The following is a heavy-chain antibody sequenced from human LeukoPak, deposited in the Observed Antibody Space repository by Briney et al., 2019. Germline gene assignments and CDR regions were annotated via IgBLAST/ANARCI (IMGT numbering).Heavy chain of an antibody. CDR1: GFTVSSNY. V-gene: IGHV3-7*01. D-gene: IGHD6-19*01. J-gene: IGHJ4*02. Sequence: SGGSLRLSCAASGFTVSSNYMSWVRQAPGKGLEWVANIMQDGSEKYYVDSVKGRFTISRDNAKNSLYLQMNSLRAEDTAVYYCARFLGSGWWAFDYWGQGTLVTVSS. CDR3: ARFLGSGWWAFDY. CDR2: IMQDGSEK.